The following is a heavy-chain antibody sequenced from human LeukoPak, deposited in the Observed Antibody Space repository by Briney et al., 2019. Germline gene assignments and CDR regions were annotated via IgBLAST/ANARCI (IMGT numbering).Heavy chain of an antibody. D-gene: IGHD6-6*01. J-gene: IGHJ4*02. Sequence: GGSLRLSCAASGFTFSSYGMYWVRQAPGKGLEWVALIWYDGSNRYCADSVKGRFTISRDNSKNTPYLQMNSLRTEDTAVYYCAKDRNSVGSSYNYWGQGTLVTVSS. CDR1: GFTFSSYG. CDR3: AKDRNSVGSSYNY. V-gene: IGHV3-33*06. CDR2: IWYDGSNR.